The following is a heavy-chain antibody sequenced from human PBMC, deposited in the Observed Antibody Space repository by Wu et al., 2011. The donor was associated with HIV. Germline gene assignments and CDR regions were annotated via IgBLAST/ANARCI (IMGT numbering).Heavy chain of an antibody. J-gene: IGHJ4*02. Sequence: QVQLVQSGAEVKKPGASVKVSCKASGYTITGYYIHWVRQAPGQGLEWMGWINPNSGGTNYAQKFQGRVTMTRDTSISTAYMELSSLRSEDTALYYXARGESLXYYDSSGYSYYFDYWGQGTLVTVSS. CDR1: GYTITGYY. V-gene: IGHV1-2*02. CDR3: ARGESLXYYDSSGYSYYFDY. CDR2: INPNSGGT. D-gene: IGHD3-22*01.